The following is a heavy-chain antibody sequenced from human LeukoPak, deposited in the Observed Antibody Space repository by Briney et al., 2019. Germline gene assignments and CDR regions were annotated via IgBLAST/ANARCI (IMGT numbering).Heavy chain of an antibody. D-gene: IGHD1-7*01. J-gene: IGHJ4*02. CDR2: ISSNGGST. Sequence: GGSLRLSCAASGFTFSSYAMHWVRQAPGKGLEYVSAISSNGGSTYYANSVKGRFTISRDNAKNSLYLQMNSLRAEDTAIYFCAREDDWNYEDYWGQGTLVTVSS. V-gene: IGHV3-64*01. CDR3: AREDDWNYEDY. CDR1: GFTFSSYA.